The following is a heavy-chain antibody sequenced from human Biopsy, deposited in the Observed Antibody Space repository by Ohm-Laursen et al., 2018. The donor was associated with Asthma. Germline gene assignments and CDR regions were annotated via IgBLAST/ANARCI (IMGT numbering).Heavy chain of an antibody. V-gene: IGHV1-3*01. D-gene: IGHD3-9*01. CDR2: INAGNGNT. CDR1: GYTFISYV. J-gene: IGHJ3*02. CDR3: ARTYYDFLTGQVNDALAM. Sequence: ASVKVSCKASGYTFISYVIHWVRQAPGQRLEWMGWINAGNGNTKYSQKFQGRVTITRDTSASTAYMELSSLRSEDTAVYYCARTYYDFLTGQVNDALAMWGQGTMVTVSS.